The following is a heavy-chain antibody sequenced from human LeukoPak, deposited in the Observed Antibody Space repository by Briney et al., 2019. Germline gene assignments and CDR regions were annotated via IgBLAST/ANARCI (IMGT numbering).Heavy chain of an antibody. D-gene: IGHD3-10*01. Sequence: PSETLSLTCTVSGGSISSGSYYWSWIRQPAGKGLEWIGRIYTSGSTNYNPSLKSRVSISVDTSKNQFSLKLSSVTAADTAVYYCARDRVLLWFGEPPGAFDIWGQGTMVTVSS. CDR2: IYTSGST. J-gene: IGHJ3*02. CDR3: ARDRVLLWFGEPPGAFDI. CDR1: GGSISSGSYY. V-gene: IGHV4-61*02.